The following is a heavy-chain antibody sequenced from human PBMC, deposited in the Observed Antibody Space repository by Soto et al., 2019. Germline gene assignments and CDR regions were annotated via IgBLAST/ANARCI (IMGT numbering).Heavy chain of an antibody. CDR1: GDSVSSNSAA. J-gene: IGHJ5*02. D-gene: IGHD3-10*01. Sequence: SQTLSLTCAISGDSVSSNSAAWNWIRQSPSRGLEWLGRTYYRSKWYNDYAVSVKSRITINPDTSKNQFSLQLNSVTPEGTAVYYCARGKLLWFGELSYNWFDPWGQGTLVTVSS. V-gene: IGHV6-1*01. CDR3: ARGKLLWFGELSYNWFDP. CDR2: TYYRSKWYN.